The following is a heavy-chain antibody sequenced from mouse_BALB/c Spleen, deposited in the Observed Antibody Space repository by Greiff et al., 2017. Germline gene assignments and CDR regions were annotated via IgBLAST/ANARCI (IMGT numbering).Heavy chain of an antibody. Sequence: VQLKESGAELVKPGASVKLSCTASGFNIKDTYMHWVKQRPEQGLEWIGRIDPANGNTKYDPKFQGKATITADTSSNTAYLQLSSLTSEDTAVYYCARTPTVVTPYAMDDWSQGTSVTVSS. CDR3: ARTPTVVTPYAMDD. V-gene: IGHV14-3*02. J-gene: IGHJ4*01. CDR1: GFNIKDTY. CDR2: IDPANGNT. D-gene: IGHD1-1*01.